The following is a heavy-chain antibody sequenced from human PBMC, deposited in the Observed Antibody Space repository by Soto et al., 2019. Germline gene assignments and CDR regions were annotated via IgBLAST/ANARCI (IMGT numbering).Heavy chain of an antibody. V-gene: IGHV3-11*01. Sequence: QVQLVKSGGGLVKPGGSLRLSCAASGFTFSDYYMNWIRQAPGKGLEWVSYISSSGSTQYYADSVKGRFTISRDNAKNSLYLQMNSLRAEDTAVYYCARDLGPRYQPYGMDVWGQGTTVTVSS. D-gene: IGHD3-16*01. CDR2: ISSSGSTQ. CDR3: ARDLGPRYQPYGMDV. CDR1: GFTFSDYY. J-gene: IGHJ6*02.